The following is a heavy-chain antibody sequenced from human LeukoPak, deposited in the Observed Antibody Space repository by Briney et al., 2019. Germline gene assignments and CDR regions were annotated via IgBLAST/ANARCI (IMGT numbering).Heavy chain of an antibody. V-gene: IGHV4-4*07. J-gene: IGHJ4*02. D-gene: IGHD5-24*01. Sequence: PSETLSLTCTVSGGSISSYSWSWIRQPAGKGLEWIGRIYTSGSTNYNPSLKSRVTMSVDTSKNQFSLKLSSVTAADTAVYYCASSVEMATIRFDYWGQGTLVTVSS. CDR3: ASSVEMATIRFDY. CDR2: IYTSGST. CDR1: GGSISSYS.